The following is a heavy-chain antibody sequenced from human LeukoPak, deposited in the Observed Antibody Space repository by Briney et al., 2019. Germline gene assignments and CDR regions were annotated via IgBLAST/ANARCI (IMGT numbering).Heavy chain of an antibody. V-gene: IGHV4-59*08. D-gene: IGHD4-17*01. CDR2: IFYSGTT. Sequence: SETLSLTCDVSGDSIISDYWSWIRQSPEKGLEWIGFIFYSGTTTYNPSLQSRVTISVDTSKNKFYLKLTSVTAADTAVYYCARTRPQDHGTSYMHVWGKGTAVTVSS. CDR1: GDSIISDY. CDR3: ARTRPQDHGTSYMHV. J-gene: IGHJ6*03.